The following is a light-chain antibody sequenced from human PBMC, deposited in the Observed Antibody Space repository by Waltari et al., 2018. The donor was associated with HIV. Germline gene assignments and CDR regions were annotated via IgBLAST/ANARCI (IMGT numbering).Light chain of an antibody. Sequence: QPKMTQAPSASKTPGPRITMSCSGGRSNIGNNFLPWYQQFPGLATRLLIYRNEQRPTGVPGRFSGSKSGTSAFLAITGLRLEDEATYICASWDDTLGHWIFGGGTKLTVL. V-gene: IGLV1-47*01. CDR1: RSNIGNNF. CDR2: RNE. J-gene: IGLJ3*02. CDR3: ASWDDTLGHWI.